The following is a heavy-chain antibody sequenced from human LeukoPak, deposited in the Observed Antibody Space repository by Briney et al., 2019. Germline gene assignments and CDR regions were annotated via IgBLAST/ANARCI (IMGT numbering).Heavy chain of an antibody. CDR3: ASRDQSCSGGSCYPIDY. J-gene: IGHJ4*01. D-gene: IGHD2-15*01. Sequence: GGSLRLSCAASGFTFSSYTMNWVRQAPGKGLVWVLRINSEGSSTSYADSVKGRFTISRDNAKNTLYLQMNSLGAEDTAVYYCASRDQSCSGGSCYPIDYWGQEPWSPSPQ. CDR2: INSEGSST. CDR1: GFTFSSYT. V-gene: IGHV3-74*01.